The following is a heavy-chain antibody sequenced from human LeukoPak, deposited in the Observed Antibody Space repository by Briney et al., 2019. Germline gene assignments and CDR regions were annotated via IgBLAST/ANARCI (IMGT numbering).Heavy chain of an antibody. D-gene: IGHD6-19*01. CDR2: IFGSGGNT. CDR3: AKTTTGYSSGRFPGWPVDY. CDR1: GFTFSSYA. J-gene: IGHJ4*02. Sequence: GGSLRLSCAASGFTFSSYAMYWVRQAPGKGLEWVSGIFGSGGNTHYADSVKGRFTISRDNSKNTVYLQMNSLRAGDTAVYYCAKTTTGYSSGRFPGWPVDYWGQGTLVTVSS. V-gene: IGHV3-23*01.